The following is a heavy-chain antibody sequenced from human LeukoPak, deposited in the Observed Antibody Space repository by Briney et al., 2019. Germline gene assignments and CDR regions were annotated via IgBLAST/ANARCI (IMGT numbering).Heavy chain of an antibody. CDR1: GFIFSSYW. D-gene: IGHD6-19*01. V-gene: IGHV3-7*04. CDR2: IKQAGSEN. J-gene: IGHJ4*02. Sequence: GGSLRLSCAASGFIFSSYWVTWVRQAPGKGLEWVANIKQAGSENSYVDSVKGRFTISRDNAKNSLYLQINSLRAEDTAVYYCARGAYSSGWAYFDHWGQGTLVTVSS. CDR3: ARGAYSSGWAYFDH.